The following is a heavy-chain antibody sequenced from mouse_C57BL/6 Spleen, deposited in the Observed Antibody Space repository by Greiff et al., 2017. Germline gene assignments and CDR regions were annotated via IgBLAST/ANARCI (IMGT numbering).Heavy chain of an antibody. CDR1: GYTFTSYW. CDR2: IDPSDSYT. V-gene: IGHV1-59*01. CDR3: ARGGVYGNFPFAY. D-gene: IGHD2-1*01. J-gene: IGHJ3*01. Sequence: VQLQQPGAELVRPGTSVKLSCKASGYTFTSYWMHWVKQRPGQGLEWIGVIDPSDSYTNYNQKFKGKATLTVDTSSSTAYMQLSSLTSEDSAVYYCARGGVYGNFPFAYWGQGTLVTVSA.